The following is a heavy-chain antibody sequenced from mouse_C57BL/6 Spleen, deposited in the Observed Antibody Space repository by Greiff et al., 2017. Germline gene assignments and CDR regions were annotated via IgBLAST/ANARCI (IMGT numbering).Heavy chain of an antibody. J-gene: IGHJ3*01. Sequence: QVQLKQPGAELVKPGASVKLSCKASGYTFTSYWMQWVKQRPGQGLEWIGEIDPSDSYTNYNQKFKGKATLTVDTSSSTAYMQLSSLTSEDSAVYYCARGTYDGYSAWFAYWGQGTLVTVSA. CDR3: ARGTYDGYSAWFAY. CDR1: GYTFTSYW. CDR2: IDPSDSYT. V-gene: IGHV1-50*01. D-gene: IGHD2-3*01.